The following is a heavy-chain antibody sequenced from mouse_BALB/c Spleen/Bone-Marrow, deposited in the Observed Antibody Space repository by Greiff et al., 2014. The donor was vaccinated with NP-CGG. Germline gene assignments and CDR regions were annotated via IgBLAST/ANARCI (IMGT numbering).Heavy chain of an antibody. CDR2: IRNKANGYTT. CDR1: GFTFTDYY. J-gene: IGHJ4*01. D-gene: IGHD2-3*01. Sequence: EVQLVESGGGLVQPGGSLRLSCATSGFTFTDYYMSWVRQPPGKALEWLGFIRNKANGYTTEYSVSVKGRFTISRDNSQSILYLQMNTLRAEDSATYYCARWLLRAMDYWGQGTSVTVSS. V-gene: IGHV7-3*02. CDR3: ARWLLRAMDY.